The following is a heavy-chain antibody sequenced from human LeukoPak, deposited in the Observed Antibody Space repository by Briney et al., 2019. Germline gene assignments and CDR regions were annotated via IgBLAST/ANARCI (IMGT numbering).Heavy chain of an antibody. J-gene: IGHJ4*02. V-gene: IGHV3-23*01. CDR2: INGNGAST. CDR3: AKDQGYSYYYLDY. CDR1: GFTFNNHA. Sequence: PGGSLRLSCAGSGFTFNNHAMSWVRQAPGKGLEWVSGINGNGASTYYSDSVKGRFTISGDNSKNTLYLQMSSLGAEDTAIYYCAKDQGYSYYYLDYWGQGTLVTVSS. D-gene: IGHD5-18*01.